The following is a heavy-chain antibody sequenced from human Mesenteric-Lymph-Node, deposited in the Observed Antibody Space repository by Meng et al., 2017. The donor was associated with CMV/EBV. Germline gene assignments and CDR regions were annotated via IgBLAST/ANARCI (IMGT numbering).Heavy chain of an antibody. Sequence: GESLKISCAASGFTFSSYSMNWVRQAPGKGLEWVSSISSSSSYIYYADSVKGRFTISRDNAKNTLYLQMNSLRAEDTAVYYCARWLLGDDAFDIWGQGTMVTVSS. CDR1: GFTFSSYS. V-gene: IGHV3-21*01. CDR2: ISSSSSYI. CDR3: ARWLLGDDAFDI. J-gene: IGHJ3*02. D-gene: IGHD3-22*01.